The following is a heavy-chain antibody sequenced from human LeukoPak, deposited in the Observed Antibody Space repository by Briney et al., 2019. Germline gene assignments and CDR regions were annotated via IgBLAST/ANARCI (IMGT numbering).Heavy chain of an antibody. V-gene: IGHV2-70*04. CDR1: GFSITTSGIR. CDR3: ARLYGDFYFDY. Sequence: SGPTLVNPTQTLTLTCTCSGFSITTSGIRVSWIRQPPGKALEWLAHIDWDDDKFYSTSLKTRLTLSKDTSKNQVVLTMTNMDPVDTATYYCARLYGDFYFDYWGQGTLVTVSS. J-gene: IGHJ4*02. CDR2: IDWDDDK. D-gene: IGHD4-17*01.